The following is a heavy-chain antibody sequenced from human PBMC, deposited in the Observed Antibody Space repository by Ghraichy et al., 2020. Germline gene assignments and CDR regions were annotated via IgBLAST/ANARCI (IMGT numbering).Heavy chain of an antibody. Sequence: SETLSLTCTVSGGSISSYYWSWIRQPPGKGLEWIGYIYYSGSPHYNPSLKRRVTISVDTSKNQFSLKLSSVTAADTAVYYCARRYCSGGSCYFGNWGQGTLVTVSS. V-gene: IGHV4-59*01. J-gene: IGHJ4*02. D-gene: IGHD2-15*01. CDR3: ARRYCSGGSCYFGN. CDR1: GGSISSYY. CDR2: IYYSGSP.